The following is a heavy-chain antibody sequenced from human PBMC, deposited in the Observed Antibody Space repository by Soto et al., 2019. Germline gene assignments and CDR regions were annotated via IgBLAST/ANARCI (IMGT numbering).Heavy chain of an antibody. V-gene: IGHV6-1*01. D-gene: IGHD6-13*01. CDR2: TYYRSKWYN. J-gene: IGHJ3*01. Sequence: PSQTLSLTCAISGDSVSSNSAAWNWIRQSPSRGLEWLGRTYYRSKWYNDYAVSVKSRITINPDTSKNQFSLQLNSVTPEDTAVYYCAFGIAAAGPVGFDFWGQGTMVIVSS. CDR3: AFGIAAAGPVGFDF. CDR1: GDSVSSNSAA.